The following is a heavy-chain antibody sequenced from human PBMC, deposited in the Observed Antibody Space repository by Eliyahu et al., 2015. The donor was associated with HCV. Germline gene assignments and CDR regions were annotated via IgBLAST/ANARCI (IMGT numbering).Heavy chain of an antibody. D-gene: IGHD6-19*01. CDR3: ASGGGGIAVAGTGGWFDP. CDR1: GGSITTYY. Sequence: QVQLQESGPGLVKPSETLSLTCTVSGGSITTYYWSWIRQPPGKGLEWIGYIHYSGSTNXNPSLXSRVTISIDTSKNQFSLKLTSVTAADTAVYYCASGGGGIAVAGTGGWFDPWGQGTLVTVSS. CDR2: IHYSGST. J-gene: IGHJ5*02. V-gene: IGHV4-59*01.